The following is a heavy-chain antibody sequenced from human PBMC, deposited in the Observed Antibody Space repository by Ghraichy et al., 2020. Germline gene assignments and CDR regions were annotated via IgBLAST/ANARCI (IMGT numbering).Heavy chain of an antibody. CDR2: ISWNGGST. CDR3: ARDGSQGYYYGMDV. D-gene: IGHD3-10*01. J-gene: IGHJ6*02. V-gene: IGHV3-20*04. Sequence: LTCAASGFTFDNYGMSWVRQAPGKGLEWVSGISWNGGSTGYADSVKGRFTISRDSAKNTLSLQMNSLTAEDTALYFCARDGSQGYYYGMDVWGQGTTVIVSS. CDR1: GFTFDNYG.